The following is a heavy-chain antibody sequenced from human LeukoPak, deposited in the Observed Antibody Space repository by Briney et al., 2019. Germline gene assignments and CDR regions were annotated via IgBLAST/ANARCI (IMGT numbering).Heavy chain of an antibody. CDR3: ARSSSDIVLMVYAWDY. CDR2: IIPIFGTA. CDR1: GGTFSSYA. Sequence: ASVKVSCKASGGTFSSYAIGWVRQAPGQGLEWMGGIIPIFGTANYAQKFQGRVTITADESTSTAYMELSSLRSEDTAVYYCARSSSDIVLMVYAWDYWGQGTLVTVSS. D-gene: IGHD2-8*01. J-gene: IGHJ4*02. V-gene: IGHV1-69*13.